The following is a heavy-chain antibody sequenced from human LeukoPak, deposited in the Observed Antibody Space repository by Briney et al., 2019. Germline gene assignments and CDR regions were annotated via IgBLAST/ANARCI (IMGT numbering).Heavy chain of an antibody. CDR3: ARALFLGDWFDP. J-gene: IGHJ5*02. CDR1: GFIFSSYW. V-gene: IGHV3-74*01. D-gene: IGHD3-16*01. CDR2: INSDGSST. Sequence: PGGSLRLSCAASGFIFSSYWMHWVRHAPGKGLVWVSRINSDGSSTSYADSVKGRFTISRDNAKSTLYLQMNSLRAEDTAVYYCARALFLGDWFDPWGQGTLVTVSS.